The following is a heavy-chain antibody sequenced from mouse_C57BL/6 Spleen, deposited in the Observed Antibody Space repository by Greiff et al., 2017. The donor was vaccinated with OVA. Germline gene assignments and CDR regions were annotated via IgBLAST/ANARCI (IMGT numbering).Heavy chain of an antibody. CDR1: GYTFTDYY. CDR2: INPNNGGT. J-gene: IGHJ1*03. D-gene: IGHD3-1*01. V-gene: IGHV1-26*01. Sequence: EVQLQQSGPELVKPGASVKISCKASGYTFTDYYMNWVKQSHGKSLEWIGDINPNNGGTSYIQKFKGKATLTVDKSSSTAYMELRSLTSEDSAVYYCARSGTRYFDVWGTGTTVTVSS. CDR3: ARSGTRYFDV.